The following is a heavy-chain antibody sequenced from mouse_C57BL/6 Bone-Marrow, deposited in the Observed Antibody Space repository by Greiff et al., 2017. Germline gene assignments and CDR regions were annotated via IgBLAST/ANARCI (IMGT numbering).Heavy chain of an antibody. J-gene: IGHJ3*01. CDR2: IDPSDSET. V-gene: IGHV1-52*01. D-gene: IGHD2-4*01. CDR1: GYTFTSYW. CDR3: AREGNYDWFAY. Sequence: QVQLQQPGAELARPGSSVKLSCKASGYTFTSYWMHWVKQRPIQGLEWIGNIDPSDSETHYNQKFKDKATLTVDKSSSTAYMQLSSLTSEDSAVYYCAREGNYDWFAYWGQGTLVTVSA.